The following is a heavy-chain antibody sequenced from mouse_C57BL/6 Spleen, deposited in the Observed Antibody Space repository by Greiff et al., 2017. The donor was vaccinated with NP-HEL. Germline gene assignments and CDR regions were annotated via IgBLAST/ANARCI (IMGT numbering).Heavy chain of an antibody. D-gene: IGHD2-5*01. CDR2: IDPSDSET. J-gene: IGHJ2*01. CDR1: GYTFTSYW. Sequence: QVQLQQPGAELVRPGSSVKLSCKASGYTFTSYWMHWVKQRPIQGLEWIGNIDPSDSETHYNQKFKDKATLTVDKSSSTAYMQLSSLTSEDSAVYYWAREGYSNYPYYFDYWGQGTTLTVSS. V-gene: IGHV1-52*01. CDR3: AREGYSNYPYYFDY.